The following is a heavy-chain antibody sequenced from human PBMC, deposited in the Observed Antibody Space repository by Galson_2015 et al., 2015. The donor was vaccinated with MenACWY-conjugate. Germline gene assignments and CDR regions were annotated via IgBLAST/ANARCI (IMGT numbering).Heavy chain of an antibody. CDR1: GYSFTNFW. CDR2: IDPVDSNT. J-gene: IGHJ6*02. D-gene: IGHD1-26*01. Sequence: SGAEVRQPGESLKISCTGSGYSFTNFWIAWVRQMPGKGLEWMGLIDPVDSNTRYSPSFQGQVTISADKSISTAYLQWTSLRASDTAMYYCARHPPGGRGMDVWGQGTTVTVSS. CDR3: ARHPPGGRGMDV. V-gene: IGHV5-51*01.